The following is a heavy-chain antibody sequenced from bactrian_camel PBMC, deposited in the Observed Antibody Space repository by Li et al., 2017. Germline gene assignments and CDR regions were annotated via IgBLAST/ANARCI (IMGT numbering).Heavy chain of an antibody. V-gene: IGHV3S63*01. J-gene: IGHJ4*01. CDR3: SADPAGTERYCEGRLGLPGPMHAH. CDR2: ILTKYGVT. CDR1: GNTASGYC. Sequence: VQLVESGGGSVQAGGSLRLSCTMSGNTASGYCMGWFRQAPGKEREAVARILTKYGVTYYLDSVKGRFYISQGNTKNMVFLQMNSLKPEDTAMYYCSADPAGTERYCEGRLGLPGPMHAHWGQGTQVTVS. D-gene: IGHD6*01.